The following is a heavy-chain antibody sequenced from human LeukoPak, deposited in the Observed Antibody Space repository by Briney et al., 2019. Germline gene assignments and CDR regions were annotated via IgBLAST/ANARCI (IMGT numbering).Heavy chain of an antibody. V-gene: IGHV4-59*01. Sequence: NPSETLSLTCTVSGGSISDYYWSWIRQPPGKGLEWIGYMYYSGSTNYNPSLKSRVTISVDTSKNQFSLKLSSVTAADTAVYYCARGKGYFDYWGQGTLVTVSS. J-gene: IGHJ4*02. CDR3: ARGKGYFDY. CDR1: GGSISDYY. CDR2: MYYSGST.